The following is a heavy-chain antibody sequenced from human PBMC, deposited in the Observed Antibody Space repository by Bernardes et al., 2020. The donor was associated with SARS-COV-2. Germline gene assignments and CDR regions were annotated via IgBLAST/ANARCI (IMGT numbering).Heavy chain of an antibody. D-gene: IGHD1-26*01. J-gene: IGHJ4*02. CDR1: GFTFSTYV. CDR3: AKDHSGSYSFYFDY. Sequence: VGSLILSCAASGFTFSTYVMHWVRQAPGKGLEWVAVISYDGSNKYYAHSVKGRFTISRDNSKNTLYLQMNSLRAEDTAVYYCAKDHSGSYSFYFDYWGLGTLVTVSS. V-gene: IGHV3-30*18. CDR2: ISYDGSNK.